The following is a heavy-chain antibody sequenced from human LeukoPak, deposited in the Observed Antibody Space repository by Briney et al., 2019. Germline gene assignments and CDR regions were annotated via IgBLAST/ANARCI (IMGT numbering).Heavy chain of an antibody. CDR1: GFTFGDYA. CDR3: TRESYDFWSCYYPDDAFDI. V-gene: IGHV3-49*04. J-gene: IGHJ3*02. CDR2: IRRKAYDGTT. D-gene: IGHD3-3*01. Sequence: SGRSLRLSCTASGFTFGDYAMSWVRRAPGKGREWVGFIRRKAYDGTTEYAASVKGRIHISRDDSKSIAYLQMNRLKTEDTAVYYCTRESYDFWSCYYPDDAFDIWGQGTMVTVSS.